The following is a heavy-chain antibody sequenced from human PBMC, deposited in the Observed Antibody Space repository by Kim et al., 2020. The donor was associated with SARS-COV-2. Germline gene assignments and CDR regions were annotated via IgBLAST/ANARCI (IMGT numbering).Heavy chain of an antibody. Sequence: SLRRRVTISVDTSKNQFSLKLSSVTAADTAVYYCANGIDVDYGGNSPFDYWGQGTLVTVSS. V-gene: IGHV4-39*01. D-gene: IGHD4-17*01. J-gene: IGHJ4*02. CDR3: ANGIDVDYGGNSPFDY.